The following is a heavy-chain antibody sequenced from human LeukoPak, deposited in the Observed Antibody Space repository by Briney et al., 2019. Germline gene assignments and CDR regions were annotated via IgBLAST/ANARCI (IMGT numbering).Heavy chain of an antibody. D-gene: IGHD3-10*01. CDR1: GFTFSNYV. Sequence: GGSLRLSCVASGFTFSNYVMHWVRQAPGKGLEWVALISYDGSNENYADSAKGRFTISRDNSKNTLYLQMNSLRAEDTAVYYCARVFRITKTTGMDVWGQGTTVTVSS. CDR3: ARVFRITKTTGMDV. CDR2: ISYDGSNE. J-gene: IGHJ6*02. V-gene: IGHV3-30-3*01.